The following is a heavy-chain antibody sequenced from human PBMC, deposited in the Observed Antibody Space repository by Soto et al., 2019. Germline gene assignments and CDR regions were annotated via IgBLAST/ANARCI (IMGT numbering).Heavy chain of an antibody. J-gene: IGHJ4*02. CDR3: ASQEIRDFGVVR. Sequence: SETLSLTCTVSGGSISSSSYYWGWIRQPPGKGLEWIGSIYYSGSTYYNPSLKSRVTISVDTSKNQFSLKLSSVTAADTAVYYCASQEIRDFGVVRWGQGTLVTVSS. CDR2: IYYSGST. D-gene: IGHD3-3*01. CDR1: GGSISSSSYY. V-gene: IGHV4-39*01.